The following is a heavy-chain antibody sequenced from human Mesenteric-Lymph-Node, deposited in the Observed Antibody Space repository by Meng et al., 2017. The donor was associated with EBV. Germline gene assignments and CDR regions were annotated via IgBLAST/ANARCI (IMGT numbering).Heavy chain of an antibody. Sequence: QITLKDSGPTLKKPTQTLTLTCTVSGFPLNTSGVGMGWIRQPPGKALEWLALIYWDDEKRYSPSLKSRLTITKTTSKNQLVLTMTDMDPVDTATYYCAHRLDGYNYIDYWGQGTLVTVSS. CDR1: GFPLNTSGVG. CDR3: AHRLDGYNYIDY. CDR2: IYWDDEK. V-gene: IGHV2-5*02. D-gene: IGHD5-24*01. J-gene: IGHJ4*02.